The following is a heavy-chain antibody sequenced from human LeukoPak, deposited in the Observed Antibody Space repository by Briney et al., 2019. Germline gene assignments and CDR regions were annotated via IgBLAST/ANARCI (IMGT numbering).Heavy chain of an antibody. Sequence: PSETLSLTCTVSGGSISSYYWSWVRQAPGKGLEWVSGINWNGGSTGYADSVKGRFTISRDNAKNSLYLQMNSLRAEDTALYYCARDTDSSGYYGAFDIWGQGTMVTVSS. D-gene: IGHD3-22*01. CDR3: ARDTDSSGYYGAFDI. CDR2: INWNGGST. J-gene: IGHJ3*02. CDR1: GGSISSYY. V-gene: IGHV3-20*04.